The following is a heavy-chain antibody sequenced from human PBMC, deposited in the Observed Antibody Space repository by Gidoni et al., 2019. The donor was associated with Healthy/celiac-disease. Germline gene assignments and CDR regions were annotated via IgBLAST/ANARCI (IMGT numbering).Heavy chain of an antibody. CDR1: GCTFSNYD. CDR3: ARGGGFWVRGVIQDVFGI. Sequence: EVQLVESGGGLVQPGGALRFSCAASGCTFSNYDMHWVRQATGKGLEWVSAIGTAGDTYYPGSVRGRFTISRDNAKNSFYLQMNSLGAGDTAVYYCARGGGFWVRGVIQDVFGIWGQGTMVTVSS. CDR2: IGTAGDT. J-gene: IGHJ3*02. D-gene: IGHD3-10*01. V-gene: IGHV3-13*04.